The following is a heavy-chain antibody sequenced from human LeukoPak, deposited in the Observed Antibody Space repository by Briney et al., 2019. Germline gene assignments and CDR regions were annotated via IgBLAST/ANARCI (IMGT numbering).Heavy chain of an antibody. V-gene: IGHV3-23*01. CDR3: AKDQGSVAAAVSWFDP. J-gene: IGHJ5*02. CDR1: GFTFSSYA. Sequence: GGSLRLSRAASGFTFSSYAMSWVRQAPGKGLEWVSAISGSGGSTYYADSVKGRFTISRDNSKNTLYLQMNSLRAEDTAVYYCAKDQGSVAAAVSWFDPWGQGTLVTVSS. CDR2: ISGSGGST. D-gene: IGHD6-13*01.